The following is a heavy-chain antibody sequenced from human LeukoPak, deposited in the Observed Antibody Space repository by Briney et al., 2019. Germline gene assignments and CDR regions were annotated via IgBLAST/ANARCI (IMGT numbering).Heavy chain of an antibody. CDR3: AKDRSSVTTLSPFDY. CDR1: GFTFSSYG. J-gene: IGHJ4*02. D-gene: IGHD4-17*01. V-gene: IGHV3-23*01. CDR2: ISGSGGST. Sequence: PGGTLRLSCAASGFTFSSYGMSWVRQAPGKGLEWVSAISGSGGSTYYADSVKGRFTISRDNSKNTLYLQMNSLRAEDTAVYYCAKDRSSVTTLSPFDYWGQGTLVTVSS.